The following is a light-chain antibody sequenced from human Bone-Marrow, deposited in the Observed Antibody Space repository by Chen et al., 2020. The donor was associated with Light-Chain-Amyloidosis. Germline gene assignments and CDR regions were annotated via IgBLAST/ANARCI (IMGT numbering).Light chain of an antibody. Sequence: SNELTQPPSVSVSPGQTARITCSGDDLPTKYAYWYQQKPGQAPVLVIHRDTERPSGISERFSGSSSGTTATLTISGVQAEDEADYHCQSADSSGTYDVIFGGGTKLTVL. V-gene: IGLV3-25*03. CDR1: DLPTKY. J-gene: IGLJ2*01. CDR3: QSADSSGTYDVI. CDR2: RDT.